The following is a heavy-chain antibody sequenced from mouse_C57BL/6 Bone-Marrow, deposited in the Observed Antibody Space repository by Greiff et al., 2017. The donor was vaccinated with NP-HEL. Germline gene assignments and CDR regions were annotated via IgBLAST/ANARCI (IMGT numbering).Heavy chain of an antibody. J-gene: IGHJ2*01. Sequence: EVQLVESGGGLVQPKGSLKLSCAASGFSFNTYAMNWVRQAPGKGLEWVARIRSKSNNYATYYADSVKDRFTISRDDSESMLYLQMNNLKTEDTAMYYCVRHALGDGYYFDYWGQGTTLTVSS. CDR3: VRHALGDGYYFDY. D-gene: IGHD2-3*01. V-gene: IGHV10-1*01. CDR2: IRSKSNNYAT. CDR1: GFSFNTYA.